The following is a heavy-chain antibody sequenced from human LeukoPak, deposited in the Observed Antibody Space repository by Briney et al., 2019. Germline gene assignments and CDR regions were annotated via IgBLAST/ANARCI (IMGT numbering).Heavy chain of an antibody. CDR3: AKDMRSYAQDYYYGMDV. CDR2: ISCNSGSI. D-gene: IGHD2-2*01. J-gene: IGHJ6*02. CDR1: GFTFDDYA. Sequence: PGRSLRLSCAASGFTFDDYAMHWVRQAPGKGLEWGSGISCNSGSIGYADSVKGRFTISRDNAKNSPYLQMNSLRAEDTALYYCAKDMRSYAQDYYYGMDVWGQGTTVTVSS. V-gene: IGHV3-9*01.